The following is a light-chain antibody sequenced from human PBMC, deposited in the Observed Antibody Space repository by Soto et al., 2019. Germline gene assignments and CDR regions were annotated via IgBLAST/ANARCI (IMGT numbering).Light chain of an antibody. Sequence: QSALTQPASVSGSPGQSITISCTGSGRDIGAYDYVSWYQQHPCNDPKLLIYGATNRPSGVSYRFSASKSAFTDSLTISGLQCEDEGHYYCSSYTTSHFYVCGPGTKLTVL. CDR1: GRDIGAYDY. CDR3: SSYTTSHFYV. J-gene: IGLJ1*01. V-gene: IGLV2-14*03. CDR2: GAT.